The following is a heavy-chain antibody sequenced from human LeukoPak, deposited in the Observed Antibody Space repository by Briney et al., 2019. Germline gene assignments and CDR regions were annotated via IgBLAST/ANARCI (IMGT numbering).Heavy chain of an antibody. J-gene: IGHJ4*02. CDR2: ISHSGST. Sequence: SQTLSLTCAVYGGSFSDYFWSWIRQPPGKGLEWIGEISHSGSTTYNPSLRSRVTISGDTSKKQFSLKLSSVTAADTAVYYCVTYYYGSSAPKRNYWGQGILVTVSS. V-gene: IGHV4-34*01. D-gene: IGHD3-22*01. CDR3: VTYYYGSSAPKRNY. CDR1: GGSFSDYF.